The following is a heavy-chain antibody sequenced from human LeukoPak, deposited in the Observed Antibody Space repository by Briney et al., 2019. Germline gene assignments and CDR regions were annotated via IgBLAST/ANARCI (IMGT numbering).Heavy chain of an antibody. J-gene: IGHJ4*02. CDR3: AKSPALVLRYVDWSRHPPHFDY. CDR1: GFTFSSYA. D-gene: IGHD3-9*01. Sequence: PGGYLRCYGAASGFTFSSYAMSWLRQAPGQGLKWVSAISGSGGSTSYAVSVKGRFTISRDNSKITLYLQMNSLRAEDTAVYYCAKSPALVLRYVDWSRHPPHFDYRGQGTLVTVSS. CDR2: ISGSGGST. V-gene: IGHV3-23*01.